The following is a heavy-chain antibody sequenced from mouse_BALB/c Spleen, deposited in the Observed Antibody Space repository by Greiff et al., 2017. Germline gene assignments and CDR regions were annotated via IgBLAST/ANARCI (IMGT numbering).Heavy chain of an antibody. CDR3: ARGYGDYDWYFDV. CDR2: IWAGGST. D-gene: IGHD2-13*01. CDR1: GFSLTSFG. J-gene: IGHJ1*01. Sequence: VKAVESGPGLVAPLQSLSITCPVSGFSLTSFGVHWVRQPPGKGLEWLGVIWAGGSTNYNSALMSRLSISKDNSKSQVFLKMNSLQTDDTAMYYCARGYGDYDWYFDVWGAGTTVTVSS. V-gene: IGHV2-9*02.